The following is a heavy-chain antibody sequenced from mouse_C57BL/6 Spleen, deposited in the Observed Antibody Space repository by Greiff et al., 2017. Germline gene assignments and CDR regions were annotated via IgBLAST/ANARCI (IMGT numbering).Heavy chain of an antibody. CDR3: TTATDYYAMDY. V-gene: IGHV5-9-1*02. J-gene: IGHJ4*01. D-gene: IGHD1-1*01. CDR1: GFTFSSYA. CDR2: ISSGGDYI. Sequence: EVNVVESGEGLVKPGGSLTLSCAASGFTFSSYALSWVRQTPEKRLEWVAYISSGGDYIYYADTVKGRFTISRDNARNTLYLQMSSLKSEDTAMYYCTTATDYYAMDYWGQGTSVTVSS.